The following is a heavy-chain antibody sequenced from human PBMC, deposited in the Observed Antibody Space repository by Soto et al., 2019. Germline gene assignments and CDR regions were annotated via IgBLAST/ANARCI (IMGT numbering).Heavy chain of an antibody. CDR2: INWNGGST. D-gene: IGHD2-2*01. Sequence: GGSLRLSCAASGFTFDDYGMSWVRQAPGKGLERVSGINWNGGSTGYADSVKGRFTISRDNAKNSLYLQVNSLRAEDTALYHCARARDIVVVPAAEQYAFDIWGQGTMVTVSS. J-gene: IGHJ3*02. V-gene: IGHV3-20*01. CDR3: ARARDIVVVPAAEQYAFDI. CDR1: GFTFDDYG.